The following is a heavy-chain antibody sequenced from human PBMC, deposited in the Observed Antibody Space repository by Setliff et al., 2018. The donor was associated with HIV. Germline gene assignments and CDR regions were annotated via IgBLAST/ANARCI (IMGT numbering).Heavy chain of an antibody. D-gene: IGHD2-21*02. V-gene: IGHV4-31*03. CDR1: GGSFTTDGYY. CDR2: IYHTGKT. J-gene: IGHJ4*02. Sequence: PSETLSLTCTVSGGSFTTDGYYWSCIRHHPRKGLEWIGYIYHTGKTNYNPSLASRLVMSLDPSKNQFSLKLNSMTAADTAMYYCAGGRYFRDISDSRFDFWGQGKLVTVSS. CDR3: AGGRYFRDISDSRFDF.